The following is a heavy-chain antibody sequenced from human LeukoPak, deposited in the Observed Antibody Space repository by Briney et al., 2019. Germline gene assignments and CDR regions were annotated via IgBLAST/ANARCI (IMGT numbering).Heavy chain of an antibody. J-gene: IGHJ5*02. CDR1: GYTLSKLS. CDR3: ARGPHRRTYDRDNWFDP. CDR2: FDPEDGET. Sequence: ASVKVSCKVSGYTLSKLSMHWVRQAPGKGLEWMGGFDPEDGETIYAQKFQGRVTMTEDTSTDTANMELSSLRSEDTAVYYCARGPHRRTYDRDNWFDPWGQGTLVTVSS. V-gene: IGHV1-24*01. D-gene: IGHD3-3*01.